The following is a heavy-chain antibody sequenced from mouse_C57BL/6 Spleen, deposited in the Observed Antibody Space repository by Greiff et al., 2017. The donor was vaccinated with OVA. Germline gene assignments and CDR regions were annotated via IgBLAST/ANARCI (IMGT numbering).Heavy chain of an antibody. CDR3: ANSNWESAY. D-gene: IGHD4-1*01. V-gene: IGHV5-17*01. Sequence: DVHLVESGGGLVKPGGSLKLSCAASGFTFSDYGMHWVRQAPEKGLEWVAYISSGSSTIYYADTVKGRFTISRDHAKNTLFLQMTSLRSEDTAMYYCANSNWESAYWGQGTLVTVSA. CDR2: ISSGSSTI. CDR1: GFTFSDYG. J-gene: IGHJ3*01.